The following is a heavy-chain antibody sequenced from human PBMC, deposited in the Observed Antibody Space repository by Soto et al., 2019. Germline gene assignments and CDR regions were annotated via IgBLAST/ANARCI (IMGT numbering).Heavy chain of an antibody. Sequence: GASVKVSCKASGYTFSNYGVSWVRQAPGQGLEWMGWISAYNGDTNYAQKLQGRVTMTTDTSTSTAYMELRSLRSDDTAVYYCAIWFYYDSSGYENLDYWGQGXQVTVYS. V-gene: IGHV1-18*04. J-gene: IGHJ4*02. CDR3: AIWFYYDSSGYENLDY. D-gene: IGHD3-22*01. CDR1: GYTFSNYG. CDR2: ISAYNGDT.